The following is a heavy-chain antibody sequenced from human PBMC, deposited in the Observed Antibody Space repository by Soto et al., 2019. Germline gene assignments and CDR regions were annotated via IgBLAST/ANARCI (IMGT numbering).Heavy chain of an antibody. V-gene: IGHV3-30*18. J-gene: IGHJ4*02. CDR2: ISYDGSNK. Sequence: GGSLRLSCAASGFTFSSYGMHWVRQAPGKGLEWVAVISYDGSNKHYADSVKGRFTISRDNSKNTLYLQMNSLRAEDTAVYYCAKGQYSSLLLDYWGQGTLVTVSS. D-gene: IGHD6-6*01. CDR3: AKGQYSSLLLDY. CDR1: GFTFSSYG.